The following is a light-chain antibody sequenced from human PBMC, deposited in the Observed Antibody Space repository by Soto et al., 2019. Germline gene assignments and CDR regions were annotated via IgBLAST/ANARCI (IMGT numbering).Light chain of an antibody. CDR3: GTWDSSLSAGV. V-gene: IGLV1-51*01. CDR1: RSNIENNF. Sequence: QSVLTQPPSVSAAPGQTVTISCSGSRSNIENNFVSWYQQVPGTAPKLLIFDNNQRPSEIPVRFSCSKSGTSATLGITGLQTGDEAEYYCGTWDSSLSAGVFGGGTKLTVL. CDR2: DNN. J-gene: IGLJ2*01.